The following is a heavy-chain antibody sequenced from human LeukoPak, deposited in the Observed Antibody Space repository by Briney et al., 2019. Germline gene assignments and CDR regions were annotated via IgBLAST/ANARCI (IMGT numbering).Heavy chain of an antibody. V-gene: IGHV3-7*01. CDR2: IKQDASEK. CDR3: ASLFYSSSWYYSNY. D-gene: IGHD6-13*01. CDR1: GFTFSNYW. J-gene: IGHJ4*02. Sequence: PGGSLRLSCAASGFTFSNYWMAWVRQAPGKGLEWVANIKQDASEKYYVDSVKGRFTISRDNAKNSLFLQMNGLRAEDTAIYYCASLFYSSSWYYSNYWGQGTLVTVSS.